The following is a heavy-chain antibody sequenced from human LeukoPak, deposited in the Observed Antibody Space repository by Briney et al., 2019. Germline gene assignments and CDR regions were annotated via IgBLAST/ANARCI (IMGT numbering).Heavy chain of an antibody. Sequence: GRSLRLSCAASGFTFSSYGMHWVRQAPGKGLEWVAVISYDGSNKYYADSVKGRFTISRDNSKNTLYLQMNSLRAEDTAVYYRAKDAHLAAAGTSFDYWGQGTLVTVSS. D-gene: IGHD6-13*01. V-gene: IGHV3-30*18. CDR3: AKDAHLAAAGTSFDY. J-gene: IGHJ4*02. CDR1: GFTFSSYG. CDR2: ISYDGSNK.